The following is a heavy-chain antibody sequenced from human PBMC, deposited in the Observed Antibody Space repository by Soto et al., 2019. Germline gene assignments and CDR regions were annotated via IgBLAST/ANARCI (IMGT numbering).Heavy chain of an antibody. CDR3: AKGTYDFWSGYSRPPVYYYYYMDV. J-gene: IGHJ6*03. D-gene: IGHD3-3*01. V-gene: IGHV3-9*01. CDR1: GFTFDDYA. Sequence: GGSLRLSCAASGFTFDDYAMHWVRQAPGKGLEWVSGISWNSGSIGYADSVKGRFTISRDNAKNSLYRQMNSLRAEDTALYYCAKGTYDFWSGYSRPPVYYYYYMDVWGKGTTVTVSS. CDR2: ISWNSGSI.